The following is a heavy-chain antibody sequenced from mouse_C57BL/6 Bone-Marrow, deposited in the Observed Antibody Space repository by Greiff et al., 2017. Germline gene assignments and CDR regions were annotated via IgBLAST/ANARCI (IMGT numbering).Heavy chain of an antibody. CDR3: ARLSYYDYDYFDY. CDR2: INPGSGGT. CDR1: GYAFTNYL. D-gene: IGHD2-4*01. J-gene: IGHJ2*01. V-gene: IGHV1-54*01. Sequence: QVQLKESGAELVRPGTSVKVSCKASGYAFTNYLIEWVKQRPGQGLEWIGVINPGSGGTTYNEKFKGKATLTADKSSSTAYMQLSSLTSEDSAVYVCARLSYYDYDYFDYWGQGTTLTVSS.